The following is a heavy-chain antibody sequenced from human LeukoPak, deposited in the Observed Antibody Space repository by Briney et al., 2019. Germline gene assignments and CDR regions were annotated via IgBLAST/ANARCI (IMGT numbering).Heavy chain of an antibody. CDR3: ARGCTPAYYYCYGMDV. CDR2: ISYDGSNK. Sequence: PGGSLRLSCAASGFTSSSYAMHWVRQAPGKGLEWVAVISYDGSNKYYADSVKGRFTISRDNSKNTLYLQMNSLRAEDTTVYYCARGCTPAYYYCYGMDVWGQGTTVTVSS. CDR1: GFTSSSYA. V-gene: IGHV3-30*04. J-gene: IGHJ6*02. D-gene: IGHD2-8*01.